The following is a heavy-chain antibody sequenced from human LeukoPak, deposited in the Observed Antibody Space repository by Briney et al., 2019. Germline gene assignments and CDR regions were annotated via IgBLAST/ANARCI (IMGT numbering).Heavy chain of an antibody. V-gene: IGHV4-59*01. CDR2: IYYSGST. Sequence: NPSETLSLTCTVSGGSISSYYWSWIRQPPGKGLEWIGYIYYSGSTNYNPSLKSRVTISVDTSKNQFSLKLSSVTAADTAVYYYARDRYGDYGSYWYFDLWGRGTLVTVSS. CDR3: ARDRYGDYGSYWYFDL. CDR1: GGSISSYY. D-gene: IGHD4-17*01. J-gene: IGHJ2*01.